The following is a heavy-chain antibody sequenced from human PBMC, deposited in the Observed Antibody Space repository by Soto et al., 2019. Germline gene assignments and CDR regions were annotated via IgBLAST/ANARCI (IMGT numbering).Heavy chain of an antibody. Sequence: QVQLVQSGPEVKKPGASVKVSCEASGFTFTDYSIHWVRQAPGQGLEWMGWIDPSSGGTKSAQKFHGRVTMTRATSISAAYMDLSGLTSADTAVYYCLGGNFRGSWGQGALVIVSS. CDR1: GFTFTDYS. V-gene: IGHV1-2*02. J-gene: IGHJ5*02. CDR2: IDPSSGGT. D-gene: IGHD2-21*02. CDR3: LGGNFRGS.